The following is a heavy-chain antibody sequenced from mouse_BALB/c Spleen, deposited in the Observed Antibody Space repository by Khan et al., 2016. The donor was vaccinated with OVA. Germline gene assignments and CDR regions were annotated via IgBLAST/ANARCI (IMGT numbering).Heavy chain of an antibody. D-gene: IGHD4-1*01. V-gene: IGHV5-6*01. J-gene: IGHJ3*01. CDR3: ASHLTGSFAY. CDR1: GFTFSNYG. CDR2: INSDGTYT. Sequence: EVELVESGGDLVKPGGSLKLSCAASGFTFSNYGMSWVRQIPDKRLEWVATINSDGTYTYYPDSVKGRFTISRNNAKNTRCLEMSSLKSEDTAMYYCASHLTGSFAYWGQGTLVTVSA.